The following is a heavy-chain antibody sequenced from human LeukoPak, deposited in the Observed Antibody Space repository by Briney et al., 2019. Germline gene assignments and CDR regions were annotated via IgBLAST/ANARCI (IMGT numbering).Heavy chain of an antibody. CDR3: ASYFVGNGGRGY. V-gene: IGHV4-30-4*01. Sequence: SQTLSLTCTVSGDSINSGNSHWTWIRQPPGKGLEWLGSVYDSWNNYYNPALESRITMSVDTSKNQYSLELSSVIAADTAVYYCASYFVGNGGRGYWGQGALVTVSS. CDR2: VYDSWNN. D-gene: IGHD3-10*02. CDR1: GDSINSGNSH. J-gene: IGHJ4*02.